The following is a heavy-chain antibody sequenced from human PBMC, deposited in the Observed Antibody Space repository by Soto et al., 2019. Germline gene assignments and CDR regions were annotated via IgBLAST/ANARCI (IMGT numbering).Heavy chain of an antibody. D-gene: IGHD3-10*01. Sequence: EVQLVESGGGLVKPGGSLRLSCAASGFTFSNAWMNWVRQAPGKGLEWVGRIKSKTDGGTTDYAAPVKGRFTISTXXXXXXXXXXXXXXXXEDTAVYYCTTSGVRGVINYWGQGTLVTVSS. CDR2: IKSKTDGGTT. CDR3: TTSGVRGVINY. V-gene: IGHV3-15*07. CDR1: GFTFSNAW. J-gene: IGHJ4*02.